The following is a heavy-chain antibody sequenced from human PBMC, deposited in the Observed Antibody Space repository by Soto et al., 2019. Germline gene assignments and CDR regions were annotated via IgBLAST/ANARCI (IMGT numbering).Heavy chain of an antibody. CDR3: AREIMPLTNDWYFDL. CDR1: GGSMSGGVHA. J-gene: IGHJ2*01. D-gene: IGHD2-8*01. CDR2: IFDSGST. V-gene: IGHV4-30-4*01. Sequence: SGTLALTCTVSGGSMSGGVHAWSWIRQPPGKGLEWIGHIFDSGSTYYNPSLKSRLTISVDTSKNQFSLRLSSVTAADTALYYCAREIMPLTNDWYFDLWGRGTLVTVSS.